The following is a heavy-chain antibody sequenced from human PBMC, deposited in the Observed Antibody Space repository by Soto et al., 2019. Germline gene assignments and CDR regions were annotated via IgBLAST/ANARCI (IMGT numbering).Heavy chain of an antibody. J-gene: IGHJ6*02. D-gene: IGHD1-1*01. Sequence: EVQLVESGGGLVKPGGSLRLSCAASGFTFSSYSMNWVRQAPGKGLEWVSSISSSSSYIYYADSVKGRFTISRDNAKNSLYLQMNSLRAEDTAVYYCASLRNEKKSYYYYYGMDVWGQGTTVTVSS. V-gene: IGHV3-21*01. CDR2: ISSSSSYI. CDR3: ASLRNEKKSYYYYYGMDV. CDR1: GFTFSSYS.